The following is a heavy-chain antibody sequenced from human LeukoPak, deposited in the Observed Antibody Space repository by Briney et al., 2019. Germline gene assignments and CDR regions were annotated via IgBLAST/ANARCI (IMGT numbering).Heavy chain of an antibody. D-gene: IGHD2-15*01. J-gene: IGHJ4*02. CDR1: GFTFSNYA. CDR2: MSSSGSST. CDR3: ARDRFCSGGNCYSHLDY. Sequence: GGSLRLSCAASGFTFSNYAMNWVRQPPGKGLEWVSGMSSSGSSTYYADSVKGRFTISRDNSKDTVYLQMNSLRAEDTAVYYCARDRFCSGGNCYSHLDYWGQGTLVTVSS. V-gene: IGHV3-23*01.